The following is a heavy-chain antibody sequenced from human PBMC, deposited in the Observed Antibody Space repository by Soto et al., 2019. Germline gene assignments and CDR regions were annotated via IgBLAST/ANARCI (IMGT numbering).Heavy chain of an antibody. CDR3: AKARLYNSPFDN. J-gene: IGHJ4*02. D-gene: IGHD3-16*01. Sequence: PGGSLRLSCATSGFTFINYAMAWVRQAPGKGLEWVSIISGEGSSTHYADFVKGRFIISRDSSTNTLYLQMGSLRAEDTAVYYCAKARLYNSPFDNWSQGTVVSVSS. CDR2: ISGEGSST. V-gene: IGHV3-23*01. CDR1: GFTFINYA.